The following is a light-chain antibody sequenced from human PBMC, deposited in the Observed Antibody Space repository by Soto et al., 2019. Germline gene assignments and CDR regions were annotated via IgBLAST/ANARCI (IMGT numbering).Light chain of an antibody. Sequence: QSVLTQQPSASGTPGQRVTISCSGSSSNIGSNTVNWYQHLPGTAPKLLIYSNNQRPSGVPDRFSGSKSGTSASLAIRGLQAEDEADYYCAAWDDSLNGRVFGGGTKLTFL. CDR2: SNN. CDR3: AAWDDSLNGRV. J-gene: IGLJ2*01. CDR1: SSNIGSNT. V-gene: IGLV1-44*01.